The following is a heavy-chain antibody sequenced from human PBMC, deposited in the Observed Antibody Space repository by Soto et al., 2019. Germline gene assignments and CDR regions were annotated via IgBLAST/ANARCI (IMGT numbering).Heavy chain of an antibody. Sequence: SETLSLTCAVYGGSFSCYYWSWIRQPPGKGLEWIGEINHSGSTNYNPSLKSRVTISVDTSKNQFSLKLSSVTAADTAVYYCARGKGGRGWIYYYYGMDVWGQGTTVTVSS. CDR2: INHSGST. V-gene: IGHV4-34*01. J-gene: IGHJ6*02. D-gene: IGHD6-19*01. CDR1: GGSFSCYY. CDR3: ARGKGGRGWIYYYYGMDV.